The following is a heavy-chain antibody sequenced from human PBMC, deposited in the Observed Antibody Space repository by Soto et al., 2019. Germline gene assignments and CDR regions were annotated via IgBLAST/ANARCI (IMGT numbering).Heavy chain of an antibody. D-gene: IGHD3-10*01. Sequence: QVQLVQSGAEVKKPGSSVKVSCKASGGTFSSYGISWVRQAPGQGLEWMGGIIPIFGTAKYAQKFQGRVTITADESTNTAYKELTSLRSEHTAVYYCAIDEVTMIRGVTNWFDPWGQGTLVTVSS. CDR1: GGTFSSYG. V-gene: IGHV1-69*01. J-gene: IGHJ5*02. CDR3: AIDEVTMIRGVTNWFDP. CDR2: IIPIFGTA.